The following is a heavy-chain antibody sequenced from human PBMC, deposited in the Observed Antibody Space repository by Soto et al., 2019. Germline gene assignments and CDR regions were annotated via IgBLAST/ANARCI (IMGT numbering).Heavy chain of an antibody. Sequence: GGSLRLSCAASGFTFSSYAMSWVRQAPGKGLEWVSAISGSGGSTYYADSVKGRFTISRDNSKNTLYLQMNSLRAEDTAVYYCASTFGELLPIGGTDTYYYYGMDVWGQGTTVTVSS. CDR1: GFTFSSYA. CDR3: ASTFGELLPIGGTDTYYYYGMDV. V-gene: IGHV3-23*01. CDR2: ISGSGGST. D-gene: IGHD3-10*01. J-gene: IGHJ6*02.